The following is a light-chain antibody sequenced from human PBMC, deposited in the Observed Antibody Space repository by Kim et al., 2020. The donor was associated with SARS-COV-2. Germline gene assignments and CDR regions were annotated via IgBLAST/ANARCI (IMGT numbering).Light chain of an antibody. V-gene: IGKV1-5*03. Sequence: DIQMTQSPSILSVSVGDRVTITCRASQSIGTWLAWYQQKPGKAPRLLIYEASNLDSGVPSRFSGSGSGTEFTLTISSLQTDDLATYYCQQYNRSPGLTFGGGTKVDIK. CDR2: EAS. CDR1: QSIGTW. J-gene: IGKJ4*01. CDR3: QQYNRSPGLT.